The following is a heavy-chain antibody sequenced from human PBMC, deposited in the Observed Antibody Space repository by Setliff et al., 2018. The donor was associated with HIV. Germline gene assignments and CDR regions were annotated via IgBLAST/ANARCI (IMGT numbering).Heavy chain of an antibody. CDR3: ARRDEEWLAPDAFDI. CDR1: GYIFTDYY. Sequence: ASVKVSCKASGYIFTDYYMHWVRQAPGRGLEWMGWISISKGKTDYAQKFQGRVIMTTDTSTSTAYMELRSLRPDDTAVYYCARRDEEWLAPDAFDIWGQGTMVT. CDR2: ISISKGKT. D-gene: IGHD6-19*01. V-gene: IGHV1-18*04. J-gene: IGHJ3*02.